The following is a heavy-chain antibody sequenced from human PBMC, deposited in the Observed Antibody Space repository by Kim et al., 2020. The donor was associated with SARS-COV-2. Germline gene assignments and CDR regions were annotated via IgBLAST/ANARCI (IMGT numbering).Heavy chain of an antibody. J-gene: IGHJ4*02. Sequence: GSEKYYVDSVKGRFTISRDNAKNSLYLQMNSLRAEDTAVYYCARGGPGDYWGQGTLVTVSS. V-gene: IGHV3-7*03. CDR2: GSEK. CDR3: ARGGPGDY.